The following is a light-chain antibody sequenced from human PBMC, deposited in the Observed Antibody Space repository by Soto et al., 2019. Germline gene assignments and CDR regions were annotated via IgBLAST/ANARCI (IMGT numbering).Light chain of an antibody. J-gene: IGLJ2*01. CDR2: EVT. V-gene: IGLV2-14*01. Sequence: QSVLTQPASVSGSPGQSITSSCSGTSSDVGFYNHVSWYQQHPGEAPKLLIYEVTIRPSGVSNRFSGSKSGNTASLTVSGLQAEDEGDYYCSSYTSSSSLAIFGGGTKLTVL. CDR3: SSYTSSSSLAI. CDR1: SSDVGFYNH.